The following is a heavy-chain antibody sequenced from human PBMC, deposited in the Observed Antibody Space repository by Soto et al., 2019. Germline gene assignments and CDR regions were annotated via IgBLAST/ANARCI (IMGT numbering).Heavy chain of an antibody. CDR1: GGSFSGYY. J-gene: IGHJ4*02. Sequence: SETLSLTCAVYGGSFSGYYWSWIRQPPGKGLEWIGEINHSGSTNYNPSLKSRVTISVDTSKNQFSLKLSSVTAADTAVYYCARERDGIAAAAFDYWGQATLVTVSS. CDR2: INHSGST. CDR3: ARERDGIAAAAFDY. V-gene: IGHV4-34*01. D-gene: IGHD6-13*01.